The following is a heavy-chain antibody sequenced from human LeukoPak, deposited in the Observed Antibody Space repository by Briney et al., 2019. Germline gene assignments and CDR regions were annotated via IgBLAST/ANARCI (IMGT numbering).Heavy chain of an antibody. V-gene: IGHV1-69*13. CDR1: GGTFSSYA. J-gene: IGHJ3*02. CDR2: IVPIFGTA. Sequence: SVKVSCKASGGTFSSYAISWVRQAPGQGLEWMGGIVPIFGTANYAQKFQGRVTITADESTSTAYMELSSLRSEDTAVYYCASLKTVLGSGPGAFDIWGQGTMVTVSS. D-gene: IGHD1-14*01. CDR3: ASLKTVLGSGPGAFDI.